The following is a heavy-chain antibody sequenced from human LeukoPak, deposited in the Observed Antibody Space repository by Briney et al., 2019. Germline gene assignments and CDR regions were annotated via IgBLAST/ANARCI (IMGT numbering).Heavy chain of an antibody. J-gene: IGHJ4*02. V-gene: IGHV1-69*13. CDR1: GYTFTSYG. D-gene: IGHD3-9*01. Sequence: SVKVSCKASGYTFTSYGISWVRQAPGQGLEWMGGIIPIFGTANYAQKFQGRVTITADESTSTAYMELSSLRSEDTAVYYCARVHYDILTGYHDYWGQGTLVTASS. CDR3: ARVHYDILTGYHDY. CDR2: IIPIFGTA.